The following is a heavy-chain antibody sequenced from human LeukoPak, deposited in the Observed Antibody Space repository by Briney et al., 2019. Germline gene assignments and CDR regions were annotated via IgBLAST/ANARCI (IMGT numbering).Heavy chain of an antibody. Sequence: SETLSLTCTVSGGSISSSSYYWGWIRQPPGKGLEWIGSIYYSGSTYYNPSLKSRVTISVDTSKNQFSLKLSSVTAADTAVYYCARAENFWSGYMDVWGKGTTVTVSS. D-gene: IGHD3-3*01. J-gene: IGHJ6*03. CDR3: ARAENFWSGYMDV. CDR2: IYYSGST. V-gene: IGHV4-39*07. CDR1: GGSISSSSYY.